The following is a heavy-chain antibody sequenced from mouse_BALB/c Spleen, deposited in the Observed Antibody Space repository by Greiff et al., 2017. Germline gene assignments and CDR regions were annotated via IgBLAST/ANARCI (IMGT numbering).Heavy chain of an antibody. CDR3: TRTYYYGSSWAWFAY. CDR2: IRLKSNNYAT. J-gene: IGHJ3*01. Sequence: EVKLEESGGGLVQPGGSMKLSCVASGFTFSNYWMNWVRQSPEKGLEWVAEIRLKSNNYATHYAESVKGRFTISRDDSKSSVYLQMNNLRAEDTGIYYCTRTYYYGSSWAWFAYWGQGTLVTVSA. D-gene: IGHD1-1*01. V-gene: IGHV6-6*02. CDR1: GFTFSNYW.